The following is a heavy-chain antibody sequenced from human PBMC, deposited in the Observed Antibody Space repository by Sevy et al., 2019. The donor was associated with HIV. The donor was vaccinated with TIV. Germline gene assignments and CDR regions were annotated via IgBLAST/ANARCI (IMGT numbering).Heavy chain of an antibody. CDR2: IYYSGST. Sequence: SETLSLTCTVSGGSISSYYWSWIRQPPGKGLEWIGYIYYSGSTNYNPPLKSRVTISVDTSKNQFSLKLSSVTAADTAVYYCARVHGDYVLPYFDYWGQGTLVTVSS. D-gene: IGHD4-17*01. V-gene: IGHV4-59*13. J-gene: IGHJ4*02. CDR1: GGSISSYY. CDR3: ARVHGDYVLPYFDY.